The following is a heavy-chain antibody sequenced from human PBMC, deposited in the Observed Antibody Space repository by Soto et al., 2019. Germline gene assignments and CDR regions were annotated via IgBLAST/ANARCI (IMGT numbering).Heavy chain of an antibody. J-gene: IGHJ4*02. CDR2: INHSGST. V-gene: IGHV4-34*01. Sequence: KTSETLSLTCAVYGGSFSGYYWSWIRQPPGKGLEWIGEINHSGSTNYNPSLKSRVTISVDTSKNQFSLKLSSVTAADTAVYYCARSGEYDYVWGSYRFGGYHLYWGQGTLVTVSS. D-gene: IGHD3-16*02. CDR3: ARSGEYDYVWGSYRFGGYHLY. CDR1: GGSFSGYY.